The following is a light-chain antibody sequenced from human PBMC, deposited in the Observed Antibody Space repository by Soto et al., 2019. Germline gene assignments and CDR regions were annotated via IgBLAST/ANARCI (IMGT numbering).Light chain of an antibody. V-gene: IGKV3-20*01. CDR2: GAS. J-gene: IGKJ3*01. Sequence: EIVLTQSPGTLSLSPGERATLSCRASQSVSSSYLAWYQQKPGQAPRLLIYGASSRVTGIPDRFSGSGSGTDFTLTISRLEPEDLAVYYCQQYGSSPIFNFGPGTKVDI. CDR3: QQYGSSPIFN. CDR1: QSVSSSY.